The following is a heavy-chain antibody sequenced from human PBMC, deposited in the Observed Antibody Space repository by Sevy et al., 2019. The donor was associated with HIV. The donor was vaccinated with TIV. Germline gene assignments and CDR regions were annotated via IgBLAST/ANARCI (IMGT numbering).Heavy chain of an antibody. J-gene: IGHJ6*02. CDR3: EKGAGGHWLVAHYYDLDD. V-gene: IGHV3-33*06. CDR1: GFTFSMYG. D-gene: IGHD6-19*01. CDR2: IWYDGTNK. Sequence: GGSLRLSCAASGFTFSMYGMHWVRQAPGKGLEWVAMIWYDGTNKFYGDSVKGRGSISRDNSKNTLYLQLNSLRVGDKAVDYCEKGAGGHWLVAHYYDLDDWGQGTTVTASS.